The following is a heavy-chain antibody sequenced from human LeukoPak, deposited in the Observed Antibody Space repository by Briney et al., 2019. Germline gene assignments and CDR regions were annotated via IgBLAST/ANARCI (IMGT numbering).Heavy chain of an antibody. CDR3: ARVDSRGSGAIFDY. Sequence: SVKVSCKASGGTFSSYAISWVRQAPGQGLEWMGGIIPIFGTANYAQKFQGRVTITADESTSTAYMELSSLRSEDTAVYYCARVDSRGSGAIFDYWGQGTLVTVSS. D-gene: IGHD6-19*01. CDR1: GGTFSSYA. J-gene: IGHJ4*02. V-gene: IGHV1-69*13. CDR2: IIPIFGTA.